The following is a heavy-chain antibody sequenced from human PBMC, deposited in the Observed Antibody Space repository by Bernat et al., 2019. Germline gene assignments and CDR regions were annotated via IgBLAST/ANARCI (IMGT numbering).Heavy chain of an antibody. CDR3: SRDRRYCSGGSCFNEGGRAVDY. J-gene: IGHJ4*02. D-gene: IGHD2-15*01. CDR2: ISYDGSVR. Sequence: QVQLVESGGGVVQPERSQRLSCAASGFTFNNYALHWVRQAPGRGLEWVALISYDGSVRQYSDSVKGRFTISRDNAQNTLYLQMDVLRPADTAVYYCSRDRRYCSGGSCFNEGGRAVDYWGQGTLVTVSS. V-gene: IGHV3-30-3*01. CDR1: GFTFNNYA.